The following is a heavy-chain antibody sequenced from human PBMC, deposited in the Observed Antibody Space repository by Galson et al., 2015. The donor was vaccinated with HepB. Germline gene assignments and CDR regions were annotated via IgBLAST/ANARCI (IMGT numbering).Heavy chain of an antibody. J-gene: IGHJ4*02. D-gene: IGHD1-26*01. CDR2: INPNSGGT. V-gene: IGHV1-2*06. CDR1: GYTFTGYY. CDR3: ARERGDGSYYVMYYFDY. Sequence: SVKVSCKASGYTFTGYYMHWVRQAPGQGLEWMGRINPNSGGTNYAQKFQGRVTMTRDTSISTAYMELSRLRSDDTAVYYCARERGDGSYYVMYYFDYWGQGTLVTVSS.